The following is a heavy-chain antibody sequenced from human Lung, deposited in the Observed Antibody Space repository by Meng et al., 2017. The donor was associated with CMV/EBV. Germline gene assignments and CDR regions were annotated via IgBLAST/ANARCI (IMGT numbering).Heavy chain of an antibody. D-gene: IGHD6-13*01. Sequence: SCVASGSTFRSYAMHWVRQAPGKGLEWVAFISYDGGKKYYADSVKGRFTISRDNSNNTLYLQMSSLRADDTAVYCCVRSFAPYTSSWYGVWGQGTXVTVSS. CDR1: GSTFRSYA. J-gene: IGHJ4*02. CDR2: ISYDGGKK. CDR3: VRSFAPYTSSWYGV. V-gene: IGHV3-30-3*01.